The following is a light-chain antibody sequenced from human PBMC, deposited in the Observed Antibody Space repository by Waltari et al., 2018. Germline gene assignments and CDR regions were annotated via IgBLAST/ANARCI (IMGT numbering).Light chain of an antibody. CDR2: GAS. CDR1: QSVSSN. V-gene: IGKV3-15*01. CDR3: QQYNNWPPHT. Sequence: EIVMTQSPATLSVSPGERATLSCRASQSVSSNLAWYQQQPGQAPRLLIYGASTRATGIPVRFSGSGSGTEFTLTISSLQSEDFAVYFCQQYNNWPPHTFGGGTKVEIK. J-gene: IGKJ4*01.